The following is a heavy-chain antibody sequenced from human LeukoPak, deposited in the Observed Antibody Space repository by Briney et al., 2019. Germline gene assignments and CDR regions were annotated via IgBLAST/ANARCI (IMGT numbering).Heavy chain of an antibody. D-gene: IGHD6-19*01. Sequence: GGSLRLSCEASGFTFSSYEMNWVRQAPGKGLEWVSYISSSGSTIYYADSVKGRFTISRDNAKNSLYLQMNSLRAEDTAVYYCARDQAAVAFDYWGQGTLVTVSS. CDR1: GFTFSSYE. CDR3: ARDQAAVAFDY. CDR2: ISSSGSTI. J-gene: IGHJ4*02. V-gene: IGHV3-48*03.